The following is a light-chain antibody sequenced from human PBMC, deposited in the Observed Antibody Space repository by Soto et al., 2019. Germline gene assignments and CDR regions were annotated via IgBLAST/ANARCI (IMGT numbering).Light chain of an antibody. Sequence: QSVLTQPPSVSAAPGQKVTISCSGSSSNIGNNYVSWYQQLPGTAPKLLIYENNKRPSGIPDRFSGSKSGTSATLGITGLQTGDEADYYCGKGDSSLSVVFGTGTKVTVL. V-gene: IGLV1-51*02. CDR1: SSNIGNNY. CDR2: ENN. J-gene: IGLJ1*01. CDR3: GKGDSSLSVV.